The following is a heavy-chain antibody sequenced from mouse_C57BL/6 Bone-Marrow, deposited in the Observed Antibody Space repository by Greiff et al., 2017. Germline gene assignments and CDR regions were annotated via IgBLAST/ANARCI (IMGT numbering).Heavy chain of an antibody. CDR2: IYPGDGDT. D-gene: IGHD2-13*01. Sequence: QVQLKQSGPELVKPGASVKISCKASGYAFSSSWMNWVKQRPGKGLEWIGRIYPGDGDTNYNGKFKGKATLTADKSSSTAYMQLSSLTSEDSAVYFCARSGDALFAYWGQGTLVTVSA. CDR3: ARSGDALFAY. J-gene: IGHJ3*01. V-gene: IGHV1-82*01. CDR1: GYAFSSSW.